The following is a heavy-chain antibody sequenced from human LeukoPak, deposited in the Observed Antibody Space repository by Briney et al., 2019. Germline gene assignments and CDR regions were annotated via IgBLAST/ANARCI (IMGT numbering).Heavy chain of an antibody. D-gene: IGHD6-13*01. CDR1: GFTFSSYG. CDR3: ARRAAALDAFDI. J-gene: IGHJ3*02. CDR2: IRYDGGNK. Sequence: GGSLRLSCVASGFTFSSYGMYWVRQAPGRGLEWVAFIRYDGGNKYYVDSVKGRFTISRDNAKNTLYLQMNSLRVEETAVYYCARRAAALDAFDIWGQGTMVTVSS. V-gene: IGHV3-30*02.